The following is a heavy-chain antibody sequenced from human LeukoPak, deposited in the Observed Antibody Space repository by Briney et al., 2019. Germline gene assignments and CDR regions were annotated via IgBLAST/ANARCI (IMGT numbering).Heavy chain of an antibody. Sequence: SVKVSCKASGGTFGSYAISWVRQAPGQGLEWMGGIIPIFGTANYAQKFQGRVTITADKSTSTAYMELSSLRSEDTAVYYCARDLLWFGELFYWFDPWGQGTLVTVSS. J-gene: IGHJ5*02. CDR3: ARDLLWFGELFYWFDP. D-gene: IGHD3-10*01. CDR1: GGTFGSYA. V-gene: IGHV1-69*06. CDR2: IIPIFGTA.